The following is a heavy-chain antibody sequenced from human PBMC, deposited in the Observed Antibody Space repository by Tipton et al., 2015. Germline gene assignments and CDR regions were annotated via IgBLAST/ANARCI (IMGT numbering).Heavy chain of an antibody. J-gene: IGHJ4*02. D-gene: IGHD5-12*01. V-gene: IGHV4-34*10. Sequence: LRLSCAVYGGSFTGYYWSWIRQTPGKGLEWIGEVNHGGSSNYKPSLKSRVTVSVDTSKSQFSLNLRSVTAADTAVYFCAKTHGAYDWYLDQWGQGTLVTVSS. CDR1: GGSFTGYY. CDR2: VNHGGSS. CDR3: AKTHGAYDWYLDQ.